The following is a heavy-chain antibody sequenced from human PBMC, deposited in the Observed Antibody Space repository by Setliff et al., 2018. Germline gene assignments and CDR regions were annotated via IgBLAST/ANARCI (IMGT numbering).Heavy chain of an antibody. Sequence: LRLSCAASGFTFSSYEMNWVRQAPGKGLEWVSYISSSGSTIYYADPVKGRFTISRDNAKNSLYLQMNSLRAEDTAVYYCARVPGYSSSWYGYYFDYWGQGTLVPSPQ. V-gene: IGHV3-48*03. D-gene: IGHD6-13*01. J-gene: IGHJ4*02. CDR3: ARVPGYSSSWYGYYFDY. CDR1: GFTFSSYE. CDR2: ISSSGSTI.